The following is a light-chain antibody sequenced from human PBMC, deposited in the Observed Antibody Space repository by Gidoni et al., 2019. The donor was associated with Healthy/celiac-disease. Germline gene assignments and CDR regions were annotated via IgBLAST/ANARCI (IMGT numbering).Light chain of an antibody. Sequence: DIQMTQSPSSLSASVGDRVTITCPASQDISNYLNWYQQKPGKAPKLLIYDASNLETGVPSRFSGSGSGTDFTFTISSLQPEDIATYYCQQDDNLPPPLTFGGGTKVEIK. CDR3: QQDDNLPPPLT. CDR2: DAS. J-gene: IGKJ4*01. V-gene: IGKV1-33*01. CDR1: QDISNY.